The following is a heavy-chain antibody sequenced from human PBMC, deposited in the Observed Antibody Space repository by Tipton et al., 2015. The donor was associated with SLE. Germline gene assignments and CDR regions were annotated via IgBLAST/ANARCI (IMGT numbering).Heavy chain of an antibody. CDR1: GFTFSSYA. D-gene: IGHD1-26*01. CDR2: ISGSGGST. CDR3: PKVRWELPDDY. J-gene: IGHJ4*02. Sequence: SLRLSCAASGFTFSSYAMSWVRQAPGKGLEWVSAISGSGGSTYYADSVKGRFTISRDNSKNTLYLQMNSLRAEDRAVYYCPKVRWELPDDYWGQGTLVTVSS. V-gene: IGHV3-23*01.